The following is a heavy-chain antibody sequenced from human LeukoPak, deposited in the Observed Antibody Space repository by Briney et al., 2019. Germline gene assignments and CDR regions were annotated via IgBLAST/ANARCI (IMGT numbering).Heavy chain of an antibody. V-gene: IGHV4-59*01. D-gene: IGHD2-2*01. CDR3: ARAAYCSSTSCYEGFYYMDV. J-gene: IGHJ6*03. CDR2: IYYSGST. Sequence: SETLSLTRTVSGGSISSYYWSWIRQPPGKGLEWIGYIYYSGSTNYNPSLKSRVTISVDTSKNQFSLKLSSVTAADTAVYYCARAAYCSSTSCYEGFYYMDVWGKGTTVTVSS. CDR1: GGSISSYY.